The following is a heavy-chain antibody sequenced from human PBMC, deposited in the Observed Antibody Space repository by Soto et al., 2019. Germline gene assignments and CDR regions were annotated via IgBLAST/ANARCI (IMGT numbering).Heavy chain of an antibody. J-gene: IGHJ4*02. V-gene: IGHV1-69*13. Sequence: ASVKVSCKASGGTFSSYAISWVRQAPGQGLEWMGGIIPIFGTANYAQKFQGRVTITADESTSTAYMELSSLRSEDKAVYYCEKNTYPLASDYWGQGTLVTVSS. CDR2: IIPIFGTA. CDR1: GGTFSSYA. CDR3: EKNTYPLASDY.